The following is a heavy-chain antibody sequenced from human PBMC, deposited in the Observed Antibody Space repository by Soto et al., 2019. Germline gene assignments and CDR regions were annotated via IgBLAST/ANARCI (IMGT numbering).Heavy chain of an antibody. V-gene: IGHV3-21*01. J-gene: IGHJ6*03. CDR3: ASVRKKYDNYYYYMDV. CDR2: ISSSSSYI. D-gene: IGHD3-10*02. CDR1: GFTFSSYS. Sequence: PGGSLRLSCAASGFTFSSYSMNWVRQAPGKGPEWVSSISSSSSYIYYADSVKGRFTISRDNAKNSLYLQMNSLRAEDTAVYYCASVRKKYDNYYYYMDVWGKGTTVTVSS.